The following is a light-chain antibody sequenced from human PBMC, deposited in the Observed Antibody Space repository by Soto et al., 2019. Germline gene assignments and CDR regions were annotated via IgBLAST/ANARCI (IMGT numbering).Light chain of an antibody. V-gene: IGKV3-11*01. CDR1: QSVGSY. CDR3: QQRINWPLT. CDR2: DAS. J-gene: IGKJ4*01. Sequence: EIVLTQSPATLSLSPGERAALSCRASQSVGSYLAWYQQKPGQAPRLLIYDASNRATGIPARFSGSGSGTDFTLTISSLEPEDFAVYYCQQRINWPLTFGGGTKVEIK.